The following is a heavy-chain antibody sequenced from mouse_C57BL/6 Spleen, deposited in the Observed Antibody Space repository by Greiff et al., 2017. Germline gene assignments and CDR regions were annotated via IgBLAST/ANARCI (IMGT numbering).Heavy chain of an antibody. CDR1: GFSLTSYA. CDR3: ARSYSNSNFFFDY. V-gene: IGHV2-9-1*01. D-gene: IGHD2-5*01. CDR2: IWTGGGT. J-gene: IGHJ2*01. Sequence: QVQLKQSGPGLVAPSQSLSITCTVSGFSLTSYAISWVRQPPGKGLEWLGVIWTGGGTNYNSALKSRQSISKDNSKSQVFLKMNSLQTDDAARYYCARSYSNSNFFFDYWGQGTTLTVSS.